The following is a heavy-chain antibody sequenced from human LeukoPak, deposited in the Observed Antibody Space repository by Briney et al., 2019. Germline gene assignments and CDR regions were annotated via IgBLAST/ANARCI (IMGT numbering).Heavy chain of an antibody. D-gene: IGHD5-24*01. CDR2: ISPNGVIT. V-gene: IGHV3-23*01. Sequence: GGSLRLSCAASGFTFSTFAMIWVRQPPGKGLEWVSGISPNGVITYYADSMKGRFTISRDNSKGTVYLQMNSLRPEDTAVYYCAKDDAWLQYGNWGRGTLVTVSS. CDR3: AKDDAWLQYGN. J-gene: IGHJ4*02. CDR1: GFTFSTFA.